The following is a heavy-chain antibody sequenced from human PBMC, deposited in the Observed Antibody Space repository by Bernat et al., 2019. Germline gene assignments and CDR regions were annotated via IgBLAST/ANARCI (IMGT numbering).Heavy chain of an antibody. Sequence: QVQLVQSGAEVKKPGASVKVSCKASGYTFTGYYMHWVRQAPGQGLEWMGWINPNSGGTNYAQKFQGWVTMTRDTSIGTAYMELSRLRSDDTAVYYCAREEKGYCSGGSCYWINWFDPWGQGTLVTVSS. V-gene: IGHV1-2*04. J-gene: IGHJ5*02. CDR2: INPNSGGT. CDR3: AREEKGYCSGGSCYWINWFDP. D-gene: IGHD2-15*01. CDR1: GYTFTGYY.